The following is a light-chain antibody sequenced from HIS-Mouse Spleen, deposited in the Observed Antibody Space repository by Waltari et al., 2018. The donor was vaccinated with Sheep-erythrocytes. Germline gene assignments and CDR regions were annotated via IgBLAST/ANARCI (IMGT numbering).Light chain of an antibody. Sequence: DIQMTQSPSTLSASVADRVTITCRASQSISSWLAWYQQKPGKAPKLLIYKASSLESGVPSRFSGSGSGTEFTLTISSLQPDGFATYYCQQYNSYSWTFGQGTKVEIK. CDR2: KAS. V-gene: IGKV1-5*03. J-gene: IGKJ1*01. CDR1: QSISSW. CDR3: QQYNSYSWT.